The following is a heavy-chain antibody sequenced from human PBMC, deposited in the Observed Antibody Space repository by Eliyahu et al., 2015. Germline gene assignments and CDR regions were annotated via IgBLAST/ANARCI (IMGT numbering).Heavy chain of an antibody. CDR3: AHRSNGDYFDTGFDS. Sequence: QITLKESGPALVRPTQTLTXTCTFSGXXXXTSXVSVGWIRQPPGRALEWLALVFXDEDKRYSPALRTRLSIARHTSRNQVVLTMTNMDVVDTATYYCAHRSNGDYFDTGFDSWGRGILVSVSS. J-gene: IGHJ5*01. CDR2: VFXDEDK. CDR1: GXXXXTSXVS. D-gene: IGHD4-17*01. V-gene: IGHV2-5*02.